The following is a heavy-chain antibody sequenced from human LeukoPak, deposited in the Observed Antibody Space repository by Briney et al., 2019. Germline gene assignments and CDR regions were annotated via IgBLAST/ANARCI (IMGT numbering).Heavy chain of an antibody. V-gene: IGHV3-21*06. CDR1: GFTFSTYN. D-gene: IGHD3-9*01. CDR3: ARGHYDVLTSSYKWTPDY. J-gene: IGHJ4*02. CDR2: ITSGGGYT. Sequence: GGSLRLSCAASGFTFSTYNMNWVRQAPGKGLEWVSSITSGGGYTYYADSVKGRFTTSRDNAKNSLSLRLDSRRAEDTAVYYCARGHYDVLTSSYKWTPDYWGQGTLVTVSS.